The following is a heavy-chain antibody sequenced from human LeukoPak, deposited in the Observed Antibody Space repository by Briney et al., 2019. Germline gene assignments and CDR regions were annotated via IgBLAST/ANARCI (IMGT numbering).Heavy chain of an antibody. V-gene: IGHV3-30*18. Sequence: SCKASGYTFTSYGIGWVRQAPGKGLEWVAVMSYDGTDKYYADSVKGRFTISGDNSKNTLYLQMNSLRAEDTAVYYCAKDSGHCSGGSCYSFDYWGQGTLVTVSS. J-gene: IGHJ4*02. D-gene: IGHD2-15*01. CDR3: AKDSGHCSGGSCYSFDY. CDR2: MSYDGTDK. CDR1: GYTFTSYG.